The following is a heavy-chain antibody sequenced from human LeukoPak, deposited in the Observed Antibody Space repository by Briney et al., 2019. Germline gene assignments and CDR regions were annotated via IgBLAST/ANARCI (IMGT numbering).Heavy chain of an antibody. J-gene: IGHJ4*02. CDR1: GFTFSSYA. V-gene: IGHV3-23*01. Sequence: GGSLRLSCAASGFTFSSYAMSWVRQAPGKGLEWVSAISGSGGSTYYADSVKGRFTISRDNSKNTLYLQMNSLRAEDTAVYYCASPHYYDSSGHFDYWGQGTLVTVSS. CDR2: ISGSGGST. CDR3: ASPHYYDSSGHFDY. D-gene: IGHD3-22*01.